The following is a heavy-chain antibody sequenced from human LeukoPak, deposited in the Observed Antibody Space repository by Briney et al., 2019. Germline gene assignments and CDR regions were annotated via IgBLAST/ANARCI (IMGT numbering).Heavy chain of an antibody. CDR3: ARVGPANDAFDI. D-gene: IGHD2-15*01. CDR2: INHSGST. Sequence: SETLSLTCAVYGGSFSGYYWSWIRRPPGKGLEWIGEINHSGSTNYNPSLKSRVTISVDTSKNQFSLKLSSVTAADTAVYYCARVGPANDAFDIWGQGTMVTVSS. J-gene: IGHJ3*02. CDR1: GGSFSGYY. V-gene: IGHV4-34*01.